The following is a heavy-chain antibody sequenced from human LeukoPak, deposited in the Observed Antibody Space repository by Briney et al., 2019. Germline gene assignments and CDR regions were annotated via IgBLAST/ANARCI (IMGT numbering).Heavy chain of an antibody. J-gene: IGHJ6*02. CDR1: GYTFTSYY. D-gene: IGHD3-3*01. CDR3: AREGFPPKISDFWSGLGPYYYYGMDV. V-gene: IGHV1-46*01. CDR2: INPSGSST. Sequence: ASVKVSCKASGYTFTSYYMHWVRQAPGQGLEWMGIINPSGSSTSYTQKFQGRVTMTRDTSTSTVYMELSSLRSEDTAVYYCAREGFPPKISDFWSGLGPYYYYGMDVWGQGTTVTVSS.